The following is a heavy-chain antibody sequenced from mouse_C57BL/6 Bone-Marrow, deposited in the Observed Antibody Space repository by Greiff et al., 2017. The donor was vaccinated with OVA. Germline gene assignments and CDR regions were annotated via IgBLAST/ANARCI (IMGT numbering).Heavy chain of an antibody. J-gene: IGHJ3*01. Sequence: VKLVESGAELARPGASVKLSCKASGYTFTSYGISWVKQRTGQGLEWIGEIYPRSGNTYYNEKFKGKATLTADKSSSTAYMELRSLTSEDSAVYFCARPYYSKGFAYWGQGTLVTVSA. CDR1: GYTFTSYG. CDR3: ARPYYSKGFAY. V-gene: IGHV1-81*01. CDR2: IYPRSGNT. D-gene: IGHD2-5*01.